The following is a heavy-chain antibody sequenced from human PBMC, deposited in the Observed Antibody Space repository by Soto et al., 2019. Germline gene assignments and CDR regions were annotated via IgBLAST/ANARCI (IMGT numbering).Heavy chain of an antibody. J-gene: IGHJ6*02. CDR3: AREFGGYCSSTSCYGASDYYYYGMDV. CDR1: GYTFTSYY. D-gene: IGHD2-2*01. CDR2: INPSGGST. V-gene: IGHV1-46*01. Sequence: QVQLVQSGAEVKKPGASVKVSCKASGYTFTSYYMHWVRQAPGQGLEWMGIINPSGGSTSYAQKFQGRVTMTRDTSTSTVYMELSSLRSEDTAVYYCAREFGGYCSSTSCYGASDYYYYGMDVWGQGTTVTVSS.